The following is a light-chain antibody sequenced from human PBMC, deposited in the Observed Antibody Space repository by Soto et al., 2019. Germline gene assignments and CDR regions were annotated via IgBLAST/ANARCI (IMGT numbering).Light chain of an antibody. Sequence: QSVLTQPRSVSGSPGQSLTISCTGTSSDVGGYNYVSWYQQHPGKVPKLMIYDVTKRPSGVPDRFSGSKSGNTASLTISGLQSEDEADSYCCSHAGSYTYVFGTGTKVTVL. J-gene: IGLJ1*01. V-gene: IGLV2-11*01. CDR2: DVT. CDR3: CSHAGSYTYV. CDR1: SSDVGGYNY.